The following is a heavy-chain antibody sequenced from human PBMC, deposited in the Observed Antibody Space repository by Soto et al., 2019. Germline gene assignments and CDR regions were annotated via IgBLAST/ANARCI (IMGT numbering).Heavy chain of an antibody. CDR1: GFTFSSYW. CDR3: AKEAHISGYYPDY. V-gene: IGHV3-7*05. CDR2: IKQDGSEK. D-gene: IGHD3-22*01. Sequence: GGSLRLSCAASGFTFSSYWMSWVRQAPGKGLEWVANIKQDGSEKYYVDSVKGRFTISRDNAKNTLHLQVNSLRGEDTAVYYCAKEAHISGYYPDYWGQGPQVTLSS. J-gene: IGHJ4*02.